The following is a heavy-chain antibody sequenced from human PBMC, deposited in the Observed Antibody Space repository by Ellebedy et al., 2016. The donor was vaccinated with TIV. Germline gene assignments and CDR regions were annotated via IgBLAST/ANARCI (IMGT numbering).Heavy chain of an antibody. V-gene: IGHV3-7*03. CDR1: GFTFSSFW. D-gene: IGHD3-10*01. J-gene: IGHJ2*01. CDR2: IRQDGSET. Sequence: GESLKISXAASGFTFSSFWMSWVRQAPGKGLEWVANIRQDGSETYHADSVKGRFTTSRDNAKNSLYLQMNNLRAEDTAIYYCAKDPYYGSGYFDLWGRGSLVTVSS. CDR3: AKDPYYGSGYFDL.